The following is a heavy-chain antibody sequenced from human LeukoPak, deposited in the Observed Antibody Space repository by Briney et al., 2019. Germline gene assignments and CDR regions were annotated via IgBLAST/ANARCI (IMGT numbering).Heavy chain of an antibody. D-gene: IGHD3-22*01. V-gene: IGHV1-69*01. CDR2: IIPIFGTA. J-gene: IGHJ4*02. CDR3: VRAAYYYDSSGYLDY. CDR1: GGTFSSYA. Sequence: SVKVSCKASGGTFSSYAISWVRQAPGQGLEWMGGIIPIFGTANYAQKFQGRVTITADESTSTAYMELSSLRSEDTAVYYCVRAAYYYDSSGYLDYWGQGTLVTVSS.